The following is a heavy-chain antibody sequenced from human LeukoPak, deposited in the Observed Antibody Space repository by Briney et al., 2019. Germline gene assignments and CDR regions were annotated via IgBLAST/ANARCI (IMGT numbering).Heavy chain of an antibody. D-gene: IGHD3-10*01. CDR2: INPNSGGT. CDR1: GYTFTGYY. Sequence: ASVKVSCKASGYTFTGYYMHWVRQAPGQGLEWMGWINPNSGGTNYAQKFQGRVTMTRDTSISTAYMELSRLRSDDTAVYYCATNIGLLWFGELFAWGQGTLVTVSS. J-gene: IGHJ5*02. CDR3: ATNIGLLWFGELFA. V-gene: IGHV1-2*02.